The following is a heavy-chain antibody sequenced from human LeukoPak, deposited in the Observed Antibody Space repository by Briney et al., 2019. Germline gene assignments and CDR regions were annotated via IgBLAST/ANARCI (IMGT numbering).Heavy chain of an antibody. J-gene: IGHJ6*02. CDR3: ARQQSDWASAPGMDV. CDR1: GGSISTSTSY. CDR2: IYYSGST. D-gene: IGHD3/OR15-3a*01. Sequence: PSETLSLTCTVSGGSISTSTSYWGWIRQPPGKGLEWIGSIYYSGSTYYNPSLKSRVTISVDTSKNQFSLRLSSVTAADTAMYYCARQQSDWASAPGMDVWGQGNTVTVSS. V-gene: IGHV4-39*01.